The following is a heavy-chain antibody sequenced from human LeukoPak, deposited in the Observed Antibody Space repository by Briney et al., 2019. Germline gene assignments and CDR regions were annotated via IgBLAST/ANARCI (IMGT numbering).Heavy chain of an antibody. CDR1: GYTFTSYY. J-gene: IGHJ1*01. Sequence: ASVKVSCKASGYTFTSYYMHWVRQAPGQGLEWMGIINPSGGSTSYAQKFQGRVTMTRDTSTSTVYMELSSLRPEDTAVYYCALYFGGDCLGYLQHWGQGPLVTVPS. CDR2: INPSGGST. CDR3: ALYFGGDCLGYLQH. V-gene: IGHV1-46*01. D-gene: IGHD2-21*01.